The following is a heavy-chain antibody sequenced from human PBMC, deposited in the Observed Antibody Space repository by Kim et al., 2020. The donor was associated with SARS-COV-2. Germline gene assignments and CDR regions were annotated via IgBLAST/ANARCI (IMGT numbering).Heavy chain of an antibody. CDR3: AKSLSGTGGY. D-gene: IGHD1-26*01. CDR2: YI. Sequence: YIYYAASVKGRFTISRDNAKNSLYLQMNSLRAEDTAVYYCAKSLSGTGGYWGQGTLVTVSS. V-gene: IGHV3-21*01. J-gene: IGHJ4*02.